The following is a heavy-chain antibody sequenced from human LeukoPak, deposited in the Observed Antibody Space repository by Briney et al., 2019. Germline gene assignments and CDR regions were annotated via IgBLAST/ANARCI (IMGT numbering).Heavy chain of an antibody. CDR3: ASKDDSSGYLVWFDY. J-gene: IGHJ4*02. D-gene: IGHD3-22*01. Sequence: GGSLRLSCAASGFTVSSNYMSWVRQAPGKGLEWVSVIYSGGSTYYADSVKGRFTISRGNSKNTLYLQMNSLRAEDTAVYYCASKDDSSGYLVWFDYWGQGTLVTVSS. V-gene: IGHV3-66*01. CDR2: IYSGGST. CDR1: GFTVSSNY.